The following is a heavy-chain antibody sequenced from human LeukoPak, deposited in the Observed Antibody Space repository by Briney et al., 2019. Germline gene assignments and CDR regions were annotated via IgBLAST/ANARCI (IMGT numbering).Heavy chain of an antibody. Sequence: SETLSLTCTVSGGSISSGSYYWSWIRQPAGKGLEWIGRIYTSGSTNYNPSLKSRVTISVDTSKNQFSLKLSSVTAADTAVYYCASISAYSSSWYYNYWGQGTLVTVSS. V-gene: IGHV4-61*02. J-gene: IGHJ4*02. D-gene: IGHD6-13*01. CDR1: GGSISSGSYY. CDR2: IYTSGST. CDR3: ASISAYSSSWYYNY.